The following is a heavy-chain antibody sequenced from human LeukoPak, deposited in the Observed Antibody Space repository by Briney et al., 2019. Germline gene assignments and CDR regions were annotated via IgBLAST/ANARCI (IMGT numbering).Heavy chain of an antibody. CDR1: GGSISSGGYY. CDR2: IYYSGST. V-gene: IGHV4-31*03. J-gene: IGHJ4*02. CDR3: ARDSAIVGATRRYFDY. D-gene: IGHD1-26*01. Sequence: SQTLSLTCTVSGGSISSGGYYWSWIRQHPGKGLEWIGYIYYSGSTYYNPSLKSRVTISVDTSKNQFSLKLSSVTAADTAVYYCARDSAIVGATRRYFDYWGQGTLVTVSS.